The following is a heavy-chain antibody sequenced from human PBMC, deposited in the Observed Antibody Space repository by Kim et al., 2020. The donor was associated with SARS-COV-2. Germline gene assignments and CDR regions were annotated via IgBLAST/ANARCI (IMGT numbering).Heavy chain of an antibody. D-gene: IGHD6-13*01. CDR2: IYPGDSDT. CDR3: ATAAGYGNSWYGRFDY. Sequence: GESLKISCKAFGYSFTNYWIGWVRQMPGKGLEWMGIIYPGDSDTRYSPSFQGQVTISADKSSTTAYLQWSSLKASDTAIYYCATAAGYGNSWYGRFDYWG. V-gene: IGHV5-51*01. CDR1: GYSFTNYW. J-gene: IGHJ4*01.